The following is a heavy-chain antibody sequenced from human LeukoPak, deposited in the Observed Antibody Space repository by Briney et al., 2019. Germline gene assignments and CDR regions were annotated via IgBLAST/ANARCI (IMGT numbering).Heavy chain of an antibody. CDR3: ARVAAGFRGIAAAGYNAFDI. Sequence: GASVKVSCKASGGTFSSYAISWVRQAPGQGLEWMGGIIPIFGTANYAQKFQGRVTITADKSTSTAYMELSSLRSEDTAVYYCARVAAGFRGIAAAGYNAFDIWGQGTMVTVSS. CDR1: GGTFSSYA. CDR2: IIPIFGTA. J-gene: IGHJ3*02. V-gene: IGHV1-69*06. D-gene: IGHD6-13*01.